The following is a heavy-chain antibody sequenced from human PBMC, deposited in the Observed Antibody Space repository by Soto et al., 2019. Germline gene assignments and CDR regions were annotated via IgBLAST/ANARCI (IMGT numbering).Heavy chain of an antibody. CDR1: GYMFTNYW. V-gene: IGHV5-51*01. J-gene: IGHJ4*02. Sequence: PGESLKISCKGSGYMFTNYWIGWVRQMPGKGLEWMGIIHGGDSNTRYSPSFDGQVTISTDKSINTAYLQWSSLKASDTAMYYCARRVTSSTGWEYWGQGTLVTVSS. D-gene: IGHD6-19*01. CDR2: IHGGDSNT. CDR3: ARRVTSSTGWEY.